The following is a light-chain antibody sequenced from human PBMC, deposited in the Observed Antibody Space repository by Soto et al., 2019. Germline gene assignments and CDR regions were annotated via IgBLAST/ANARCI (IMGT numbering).Light chain of an antibody. J-gene: IGLJ1*01. CDR2: DVS. CDR3: SSYTSSSTYV. V-gene: IGLV2-14*01. CDR1: STDIGRYNY. Sequence: QSALTRAASVSGSPGQSISISCTGTSTDIGRYNYVSWYQQHPGKAPKLMIYDVSNRPSGVSNRFSGSKSGNTASLTISGLQAEDEADYYCSSYTSSSTYVFGTGTKVTVL.